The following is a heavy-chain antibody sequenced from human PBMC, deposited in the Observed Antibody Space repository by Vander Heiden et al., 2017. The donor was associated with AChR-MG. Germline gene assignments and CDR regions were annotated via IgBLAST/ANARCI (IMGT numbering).Heavy chain of an antibody. D-gene: IGHD3-10*01. V-gene: IGHV3-33*01. J-gene: IGHJ4*02. CDR2: IWYDGSNK. CDR1: GFTFSSYG. CDR3: AIDERYYYGSGSHDY. Sequence: QVQLVESGGGVAQPGRSLRLSCAAPGFTFSSYGMTWVRQAPGKGLEWVAVIWYDGSNKYYADSVKGRFTISRDNSKNTLYLQMNSLRAEDTAVYYCAIDERYYYGSGSHDYWGQGTLVTVSS.